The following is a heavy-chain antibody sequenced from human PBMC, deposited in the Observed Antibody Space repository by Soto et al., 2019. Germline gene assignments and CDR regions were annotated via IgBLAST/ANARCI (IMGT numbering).Heavy chain of an antibody. Sequence: PSETLSLTCTVSGGSISSGDYYWSWIRQPPGKGLEWIGYIHYSGSTYYNPSLKSRVTISVDTSKNQFSLKLSSVTAADTAVYYCARSGKDTAMVRGGDYWGQGTLVTVSS. V-gene: IGHV4-30-4*01. CDR1: GGSISSGDYY. CDR3: ARSGKDTAMVRGGDY. J-gene: IGHJ4*02. CDR2: IHYSGST. D-gene: IGHD5-18*01.